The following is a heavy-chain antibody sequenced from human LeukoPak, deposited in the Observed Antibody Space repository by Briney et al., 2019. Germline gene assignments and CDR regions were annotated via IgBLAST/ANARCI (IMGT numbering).Heavy chain of an antibody. Sequence: GRSLRLSCAASGFTFSSYGMHWVRQAPGKGLEWVADISYDGSNKYYADSVKGRFTISRDNSKNTLYLQMNSLRAEDTAVYYCAKEWGHYDILTGYLNWGQGTLVTVSS. CDR2: ISYDGSNK. V-gene: IGHV3-30*18. CDR1: GFTFSSYG. J-gene: IGHJ4*02. CDR3: AKEWGHYDILTGYLN. D-gene: IGHD3-9*01.